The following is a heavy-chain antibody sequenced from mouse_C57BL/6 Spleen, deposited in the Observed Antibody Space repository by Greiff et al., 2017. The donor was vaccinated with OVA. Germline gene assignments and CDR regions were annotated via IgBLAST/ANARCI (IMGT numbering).Heavy chain of an antibody. CDR1: GYTFTEYT. V-gene: IGHV1-62-2*01. CDR3: ARHEEVSAYDYGLYYFDY. Sequence: QVQLQQSGAELVKPGASVKLSCKASGYTFTEYTIHWVKQRSGQGLEWIGWFYPGSGSIKYNEKFKDKATLTADKSSSTVYMELSRLTSEDSAVYFCARHEEVSAYDYGLYYFDYWGQGTTLTVSS. D-gene: IGHD2-4*01. J-gene: IGHJ2*01. CDR2: FYPGSGSI.